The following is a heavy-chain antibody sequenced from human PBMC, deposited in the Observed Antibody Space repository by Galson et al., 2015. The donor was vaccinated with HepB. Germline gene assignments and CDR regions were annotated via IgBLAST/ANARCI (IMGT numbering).Heavy chain of an antibody. CDR3: ARGEDLIGIAAAAAVRE. CDR1: GYTFTSYA. D-gene: IGHD6-13*01. V-gene: IGHV1-3*01. Sequence: SVKVSCKASGYTFTSYAMHWVHQAPGQRLEWMGWINAGNGNTKYSQKFQGRVTITRDTSASTAYMELSSLRSGDTAVYYCARGEDLIGIAAAAAVREWGQGTLVTVSS. CDR2: INAGNGNT. J-gene: IGHJ4*02.